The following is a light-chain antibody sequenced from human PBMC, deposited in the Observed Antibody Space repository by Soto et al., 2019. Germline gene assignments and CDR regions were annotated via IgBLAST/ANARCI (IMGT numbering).Light chain of an antibody. CDR1: QSVTSDF. V-gene: IGKV3-20*01. CDR2: GAS. J-gene: IGKJ2*01. Sequence: EIVLTQSPGTLSLSPGESATLSCRASQSVTSDFLAWYQQKPGQAPRLLIYGASTRAAGVPDRFSGSGSGTDFPLTITRLEPEDFAVYYCQQYGRSSLMFTFGQGTKLGV. CDR3: QQYGRSSLMFT.